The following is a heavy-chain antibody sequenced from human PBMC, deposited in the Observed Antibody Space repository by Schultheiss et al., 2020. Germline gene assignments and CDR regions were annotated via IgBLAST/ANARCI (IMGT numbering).Heavy chain of an antibody. CDR1: GFTFSSYA. CDR3: AKARVYYDSSGYYY. D-gene: IGHD3-22*01. J-gene: IGHJ4*02. V-gene: IGHV3-23*01. CDR2: ISGSGGST. Sequence: WSLRLSCAASGFTFSSYAMSWVRQAPGKGLEWVSAISGSGGSTYYADSVKGRFTISRDNSKNTLYLQMNSLRAEDTAVYYCAKARVYYDSSGYYYWGQGTLVTVSS.